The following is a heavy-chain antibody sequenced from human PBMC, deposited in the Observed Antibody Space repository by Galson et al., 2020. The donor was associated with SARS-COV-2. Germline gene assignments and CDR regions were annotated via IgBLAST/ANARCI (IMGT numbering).Heavy chain of an antibody. D-gene: IGHD3-9*01. CDR1: GYTFTSYG. Sequence: ASVKVSCKASGYTFTSYGISWVRQAPGQGLEWMGWISAYNGNTNYAQKLQGRVTMTTDTSTSTAYMELRSLRSDDTAVYYCAGDAFDWLLLAPIYYYYGMDFWGQGTTVTVSS. CDR2: ISAYNGNT. J-gene: IGHJ6*02. V-gene: IGHV1-18*01. CDR3: AGDAFDWLLLAPIYYYYGMDF.